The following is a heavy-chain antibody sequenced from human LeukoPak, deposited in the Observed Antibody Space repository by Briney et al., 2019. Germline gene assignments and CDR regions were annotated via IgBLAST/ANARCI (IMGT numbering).Heavy chain of an antibody. CDR3: AKDRWTEVDAFDI. V-gene: IGHV3-74*01. CDR2: INGDGSST. J-gene: IGHJ3*02. CDR1: GFTFRSYW. Sequence: GGSLRLSCEASGFTFRSYWMHWVRQAPGKGLVWVSRINGDGSSTSYADSVKGRFTISRDNSKNTLYLQMNSLRAEDTAVYYCAKDRWTEVDAFDIWGQGTMVTVSS. D-gene: IGHD1-1*01.